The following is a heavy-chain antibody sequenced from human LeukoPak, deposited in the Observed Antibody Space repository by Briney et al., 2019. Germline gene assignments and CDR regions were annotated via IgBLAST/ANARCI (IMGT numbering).Heavy chain of an antibody. CDR1: GYTFTSYW. V-gene: IGHV5-10-1*01. J-gene: IGHJ3*02. CDR3: ARHSLLWFGELGDAFDI. CDR2: IDPSDSYT. Sequence: GESLKISCKGSGYTFTSYWISWARPLPGKGLEWMGRIDPSDSYTNYSPSFQGHVTISADKSISTAYLQWSSLKASDTAMYYCARHSLLWFGELGDAFDIWGQGTMVTVSS. D-gene: IGHD3-10*01.